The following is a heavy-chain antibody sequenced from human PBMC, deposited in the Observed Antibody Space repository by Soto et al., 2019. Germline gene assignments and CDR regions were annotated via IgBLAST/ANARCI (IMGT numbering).Heavy chain of an antibody. J-gene: IGHJ4*02. V-gene: IGHV3-9*01. CDR3: ANVNY. Sequence: GGSLRLSCAASGFTFDDYAMHWVRQAPGKGLEWVSGISWNSGSIGYADSVKGRFTISRDNAKNSLYLQMNSLRAEDTALYYCANVNYWGQGTLVTVSS. CDR1: GFTFDDYA. CDR2: ISWNSGSI.